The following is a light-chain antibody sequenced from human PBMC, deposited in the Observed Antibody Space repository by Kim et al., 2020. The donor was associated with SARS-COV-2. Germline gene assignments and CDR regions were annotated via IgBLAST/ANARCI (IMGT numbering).Light chain of an antibody. CDR1: QGVGTN. V-gene: IGKV3-15*01. Sequence: GCPGERATLSCRAGQGVGTNLAWDLQKTGQAPRVLVFAASTRATGTPARFSGSGSGTDFTLTISSLQSDEFALYYCEQYNNWHPTFGQGTKVDSK. CDR3: EQYNNWHPT. J-gene: IGKJ1*01. CDR2: AAS.